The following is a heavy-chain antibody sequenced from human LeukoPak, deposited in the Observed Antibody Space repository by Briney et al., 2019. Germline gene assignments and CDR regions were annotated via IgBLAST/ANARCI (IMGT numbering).Heavy chain of an antibody. D-gene: IGHD3-22*01. CDR3: AREPYGYYGDYACHI. Sequence: GGSLRLSCAASGFTFSSHGMHWVRQAPGKGLEWVATLWYDGSKKYYGDRVKGRFTVSRDNSKNTVDLQMNSLRVEDTAVYYFAREPYGYYGDYACHIGGQDTLVTVSS. J-gene: IGHJ3*02. CDR1: GFTFSSHG. CDR2: LWYDGSKK. V-gene: IGHV3-33*01.